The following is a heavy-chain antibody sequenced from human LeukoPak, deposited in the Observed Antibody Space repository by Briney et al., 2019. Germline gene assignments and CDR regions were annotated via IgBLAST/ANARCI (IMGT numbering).Heavy chain of an antibody. CDR3: AKGVRGSSGYYGMDV. CDR1: GYTFTGYY. Sequence: WASVKVSCKASGYTFTGYYMHWVRQAPGQGLEWMGWINPNSGGTNYAQKFQGRVTMTRDTSISTAYMELSRLRSDDTAVYYCAKGVRGSSGYYGMDVWGQGTTATVSS. D-gene: IGHD3-16*01. J-gene: IGHJ6*02. CDR2: INPNSGGT. V-gene: IGHV1-2*02.